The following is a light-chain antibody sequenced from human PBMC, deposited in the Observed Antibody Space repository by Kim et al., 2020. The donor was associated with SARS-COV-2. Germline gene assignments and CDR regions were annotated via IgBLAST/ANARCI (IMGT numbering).Light chain of an antibody. CDR2: AVS. CDR3: SSYTRSSTNYV. Sequence: QSALTQPASVSGSPGQSITISCTGTSSDVGSYNYVSWYQQHPGKAPKLMIYAVSNRPSGVSKRFSGSKSGNTASLTISGLQAEDEADYYCSSYTRSSTNYVFGTGTKVTVL. V-gene: IGLV2-14*03. J-gene: IGLJ1*01. CDR1: SSDVGSYNY.